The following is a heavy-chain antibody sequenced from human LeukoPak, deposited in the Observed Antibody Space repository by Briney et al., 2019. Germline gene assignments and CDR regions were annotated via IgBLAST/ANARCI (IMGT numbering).Heavy chain of an antibody. J-gene: IGHJ4*02. CDR2: INHSGST. Sequence: GTLRLSCAASGFTFSSYGMSWVRQAPGKGLEWIGEINHSGSTNYNPSLKSRVTISVDTSKNQFSLKLSSVTAADTAVYYCARLPTGTPYFDYWGQGTLVTVSS. CDR1: GFTFSSYG. CDR3: ARLPTGTPYFDY. D-gene: IGHD1-1*01. V-gene: IGHV4-34*01.